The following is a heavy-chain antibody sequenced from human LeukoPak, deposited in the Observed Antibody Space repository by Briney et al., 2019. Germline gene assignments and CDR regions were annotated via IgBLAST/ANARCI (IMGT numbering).Heavy chain of an antibody. D-gene: IGHD6-19*01. CDR2: IYYSGST. V-gene: IGHV4-59*08. CDR1: GGSISSYY. Sequence: SETLSLTCTVSGGSISSYYWSWIRQPPGKGLEWIGYIYYSGSTNYNPSLKSRVTISVDTSKNQFSLKLSSVTAADTAEYYCARHLGRAVAAGLFDYWGQGTLVTVSS. CDR3: ARHLGRAVAAGLFDY. J-gene: IGHJ4*02.